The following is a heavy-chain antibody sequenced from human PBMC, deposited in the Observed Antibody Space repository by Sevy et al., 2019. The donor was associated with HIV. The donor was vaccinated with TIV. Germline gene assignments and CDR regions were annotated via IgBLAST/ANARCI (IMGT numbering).Heavy chain of an antibody. CDR3: AKANRWLQWEDSFDI. CDR2: ISYDGTTR. Sequence: GWSLRLSCAASGFTFGSYGMHWVRQAPGKGLEWVTIISYDGTTRYYADSVKSRFTISRDNSKNTLYLQMNSLRVEDTDVYYCAKANRWLQWEDSFDIWGQGTMVTVSS. J-gene: IGHJ3*02. V-gene: IGHV3-30*18. D-gene: IGHD5-12*01. CDR1: GFTFGSYG.